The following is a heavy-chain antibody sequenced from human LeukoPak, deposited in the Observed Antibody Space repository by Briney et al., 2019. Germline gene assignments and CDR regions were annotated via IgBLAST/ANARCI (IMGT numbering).Heavy chain of an antibody. J-gene: IGHJ4*02. CDR2: ISWNSGSI. CDR1: GFTFDDYA. V-gene: IGHV3-9*01. D-gene: IGHD3-22*01. Sequence: HPGGSLRLSCAASGFTFDDYAMHWVRQAPGKGLEWVSGISWNSGSIGYADSVKGRFTISRDNAKNSLYLQMNSLRAEDTALYYCAKEANYYDSREPFDYWGQGTLVTVSS. CDR3: AKEANYYDSREPFDY.